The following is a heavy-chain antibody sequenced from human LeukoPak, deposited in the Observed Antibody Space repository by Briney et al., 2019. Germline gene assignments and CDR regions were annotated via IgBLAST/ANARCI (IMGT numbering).Heavy chain of an antibody. J-gene: IGHJ4*02. CDR2: IYYSGST. Sequence: SQTLSLTCTVSGGSISSGGYYWSWIRQHPGKGLEWIGYIYYSGSTYYNPSLKSRVTISVDTSKNQFSLKLSSVTAADTAVYYCARDCGSYGIDYWGQGTLVTVSS. CDR3: ARDCGSYGIDY. D-gene: IGHD1-26*01. V-gene: IGHV4-31*03. CDR1: GGSISSGGYY.